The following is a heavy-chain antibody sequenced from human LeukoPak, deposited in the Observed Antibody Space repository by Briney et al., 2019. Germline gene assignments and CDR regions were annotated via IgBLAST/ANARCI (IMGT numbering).Heavy chain of an antibody. J-gene: IGHJ4*02. CDR1: GFTFRNFA. D-gene: IGHD6-19*01. V-gene: IGHV3-23*01. CDR3: AKGIYGSSRYPFDY. CDR2: ISDGGGRT. Sequence: GGSLRLSCAASGFTFRNFAKGWVRQAPGKGLEWVSVISDGGGRTYYADFVKGRFTISRDNSKNTLYLQMDSLRADDTAVFYCAKGIYGSSRYPFDYWGQGTLVAVSS.